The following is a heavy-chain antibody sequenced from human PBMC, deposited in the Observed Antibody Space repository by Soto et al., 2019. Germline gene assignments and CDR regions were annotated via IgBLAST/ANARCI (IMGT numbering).Heavy chain of an antibody. Sequence: PGGSLRLSCAASGFTFSNAWMSWVRQAPGKGLEWVGRIKSKTDGGTTDYAAPVKGRFTISRDDSKNTLYLQMNSLKTEDTAVYYCTTDMGPVAGLYYVDYWGQGTLVTVSS. CDR1: GFTFSNAW. CDR2: IKSKTDGGTT. CDR3: TTDMGPVAGLYYVDY. V-gene: IGHV3-15*01. D-gene: IGHD6-19*01. J-gene: IGHJ4*02.